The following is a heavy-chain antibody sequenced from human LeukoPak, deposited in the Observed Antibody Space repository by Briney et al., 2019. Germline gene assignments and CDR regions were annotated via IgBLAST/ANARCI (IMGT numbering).Heavy chain of an antibody. Sequence: PGGSLRLSCAASGFTVSSNYMSWIRQAPGKGLEWVSYISSSGSTIYYADSVKGRFTISRDNAKNSLYLQMNSLRAEDTAVYYCARGSMRDNYGSIDYWGQGTLVTVSS. V-gene: IGHV3-11*04. J-gene: IGHJ4*02. CDR2: ISSSGSTI. CDR1: GFTVSSNY. D-gene: IGHD3-10*01. CDR3: ARGSMRDNYGSIDY.